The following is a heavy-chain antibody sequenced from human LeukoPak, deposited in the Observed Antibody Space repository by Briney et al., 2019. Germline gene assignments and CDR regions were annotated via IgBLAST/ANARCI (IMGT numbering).Heavy chain of an antibody. V-gene: IGHV3-64D*06. D-gene: IGHD5-18*01. J-gene: IGHJ4*02. Sequence: GGSLRLSCSASGFAFSSSPMHWVRQAPGKTLEYVSAISSDGRNTYYADSVKGRFTMSRDNSKNTLSLQMSSLRPEDTAVYYCVPHINYSYQYWGRGTQVTVS. CDR2: ISSDGRNT. CDR1: GFAFSSSP. CDR3: VPHINYSYQY.